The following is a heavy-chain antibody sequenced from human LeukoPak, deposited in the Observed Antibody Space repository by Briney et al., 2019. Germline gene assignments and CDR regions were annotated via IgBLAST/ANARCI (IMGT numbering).Heavy chain of an antibody. V-gene: IGHV3-11*04. CDR2: ISSSGSTM. J-gene: IGHJ6*03. D-gene: IGHD1-26*01. Sequence: GGSLRLSCAASGFIFSDYYMSWIRQAPGKGLEWVSYISSSGSTMYYTDSVKGRFTISRDNAKNSLYLQMNSLRAEDTAVYYCARDPYSGSYSAYYYYYMDVWGKGTTVTVSS. CDR3: ARDPYSGSYSAYYYYYMDV. CDR1: GFIFSDYY.